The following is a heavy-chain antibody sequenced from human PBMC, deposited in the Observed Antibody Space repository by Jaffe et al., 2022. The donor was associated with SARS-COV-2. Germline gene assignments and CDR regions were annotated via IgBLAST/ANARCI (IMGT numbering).Heavy chain of an antibody. Sequence: EVQLVESGGGLIQPGGSLRLSCAASGFTVSSNYMSWVRQAPGKGLEWVSVIYSGGSTYYADSVKGRFTISRDNSKNTLYLQMNSLRAEDTAVYYCAREPGATAGHDAFDIWGQGTMVTVSS. CDR3: AREPGATAGHDAFDI. V-gene: IGHV3-53*01. CDR2: IYSGGST. CDR1: GFTVSSNY. J-gene: IGHJ3*02. D-gene: IGHD1-26*01.